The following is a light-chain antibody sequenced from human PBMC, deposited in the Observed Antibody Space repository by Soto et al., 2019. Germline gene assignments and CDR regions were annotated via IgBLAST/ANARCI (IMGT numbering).Light chain of an antibody. Sequence: QSALTQPASVSGSXGQSITISCSGTSSDIGSYDHVAWYQQFPGKSPKLIIYAVSDRPSGVSDRFSGSKSGISASLTISGLQTEDEADYYCISYTDRQSYLFGTGTKVTVL. J-gene: IGLJ1*01. CDR2: AVS. CDR1: SSDIGSYDH. CDR3: ISYTDRQSYL. V-gene: IGLV2-14*03.